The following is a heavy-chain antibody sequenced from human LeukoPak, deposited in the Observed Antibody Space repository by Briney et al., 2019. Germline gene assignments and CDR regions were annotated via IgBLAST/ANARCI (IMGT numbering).Heavy chain of an antibody. V-gene: IGHV4-4*07. CDR3: ARGSSGISFDP. J-gene: IGHJ5*02. CDR1: GGSISNYY. Sequence: SETLSLTCSVSGGSISNYYWSWIRQPAGKGLEWIGRIYTTGATNYNPSLENRITMSVDTSKNQFSLKLSSVTAAATALYYCARGSSGISFDPWGQGTLVTVSS. CDR2: IYTTGAT. D-gene: IGHD2/OR15-2a*01.